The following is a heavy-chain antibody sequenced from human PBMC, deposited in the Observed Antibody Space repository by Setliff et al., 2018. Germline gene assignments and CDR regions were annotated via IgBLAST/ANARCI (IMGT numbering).Heavy chain of an antibody. V-gene: IGHV4-39*01. CDR3: ARHDARGYYYYMDV. CDR2: IYYSGTT. J-gene: IGHJ6*03. Sequence: SETLSLTCTVSGGSISSSDFYWGWIRQPPGKGLEWIGSIYYSGTTYYNSSLESPVTISIDTSKNQFSLKLSSVTAADTAIYYCARHDARGYYYYMDVWGEGTTVTVSS. D-gene: IGHD3-10*01. CDR1: GGSISSSDFY.